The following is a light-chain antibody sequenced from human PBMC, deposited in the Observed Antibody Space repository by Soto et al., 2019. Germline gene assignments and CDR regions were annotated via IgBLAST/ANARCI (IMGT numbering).Light chain of an antibody. CDR3: QQSDDFIT. Sequence: DIQMTQSPSSLSASVGDRVTITCPASQDIKNYLNWYQQKPGKAPKLLIYEASNLATGVPSRFSGSGSGRTFTFSITSLQPEDIATYYCQQSDDFITFGGATRIE. CDR1: QDIKNY. V-gene: IGKV1-33*01. CDR2: EAS. J-gene: IGKJ4*01.